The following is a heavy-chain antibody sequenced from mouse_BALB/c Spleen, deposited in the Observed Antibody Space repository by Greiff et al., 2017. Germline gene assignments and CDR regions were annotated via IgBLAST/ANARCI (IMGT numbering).Heavy chain of an antibody. Sequence: QVQLQQSGAELVRPGASVTLSCKASGYTFTDYEMHWVKQTPVHGLEWIGAIDPETGGTAYNQKFKGKATLTADKSSSTAYMELRSLTSEDSAVYYCTRRYYYGSSYNAMDYWGQGTSVTVSS. CDR3: TRRYYYGSSYNAMDY. CDR2: IDPETGGT. CDR1: GYTFTDYE. J-gene: IGHJ4*01. V-gene: IGHV1-15*01. D-gene: IGHD1-1*01.